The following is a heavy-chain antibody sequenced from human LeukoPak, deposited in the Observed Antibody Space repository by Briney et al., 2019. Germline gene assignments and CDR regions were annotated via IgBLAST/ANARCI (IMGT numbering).Heavy chain of an antibody. D-gene: IGHD2-15*01. Sequence: GGSLRLSCAASGFTFSSYGMHWVRQAPGKGLEWVAFIRYDGSNKYYADSVKGRLTISRDNSKNTLYLQMNSLRAEDTAVYYCARGVTLYCSGGSCYPDYWGQGTLVTVSS. CDR1: GFTFSSYG. CDR2: IRYDGSNK. CDR3: ARGVTLYCSGGSCYPDY. V-gene: IGHV3-30*02. J-gene: IGHJ4*02.